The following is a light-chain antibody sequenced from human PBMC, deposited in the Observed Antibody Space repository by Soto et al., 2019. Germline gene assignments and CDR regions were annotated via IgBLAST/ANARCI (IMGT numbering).Light chain of an antibody. Sequence: QSALTQPASVSGSPGQSITISCTGTSSDFGAYNYVSWHRQHPGKAPKLMIYDVSNRPSGVSNRFSGSKSGNTASLTISGLQAEDEADYYCSSYTSSSTWVFGGGTQLTV. CDR2: DVS. CDR1: SSDFGAYNY. V-gene: IGLV2-14*03. J-gene: IGLJ3*02. CDR3: SSYTSSSTWV.